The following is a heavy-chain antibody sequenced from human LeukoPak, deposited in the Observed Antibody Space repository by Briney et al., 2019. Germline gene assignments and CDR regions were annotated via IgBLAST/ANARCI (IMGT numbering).Heavy chain of an antibody. CDR3: ANLYVWGSYRYDAFDI. V-gene: IGHV3-23*01. CDR1: GFTFSSYA. Sequence: GGSLRLSCAASGFTFSSYAMSWVRQAPGKGLEWASAISGSGGSTYYADSVKGRFTISRDNSKNTLYLQMNSLRAEDTAVYYCANLYVWGSYRYDAFDIWGQGTMVTVSS. J-gene: IGHJ3*02. D-gene: IGHD3-16*02. CDR2: ISGSGGST.